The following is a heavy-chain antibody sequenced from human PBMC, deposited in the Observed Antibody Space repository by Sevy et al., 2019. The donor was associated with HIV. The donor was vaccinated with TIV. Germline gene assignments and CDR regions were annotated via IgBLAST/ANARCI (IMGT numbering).Heavy chain of an antibody. V-gene: IGHV1-69*06. J-gene: IGHJ6*03. CDR2: IIPIFGTA. CDR1: GGTFSSYA. Sequence: ASVKVSCKASGGTFSSYAISWVRQAPGQGLEWMGGIIPIFGTANYAQKFQGRVTITADKSTSTAYMELSSLRSEDTAVYYCARQREGFSYYYYYMDVWGKGTTVTVSS. D-gene: IGHD3-10*01. CDR3: ARQREGFSYYYYYMDV.